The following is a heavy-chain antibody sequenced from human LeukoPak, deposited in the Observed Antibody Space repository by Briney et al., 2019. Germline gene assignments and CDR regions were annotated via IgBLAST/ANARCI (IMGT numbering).Heavy chain of an antibody. CDR1: GFTFSSYE. CDR2: ISSGSTI. D-gene: IGHD6-19*01. V-gene: IGHV3-48*03. CDR3: ARESIAVAGAPFDY. Sequence: AGGSLRLSCAASGFTFSSYEMNWVRQAPGKGXXXXSYISSGSTIYDADSVKGRFTISRDNAKNSLYLQMNSLRAEDTAVYYCARESIAVAGAPFDYWGQGTLVTVSS. J-gene: IGHJ4*02.